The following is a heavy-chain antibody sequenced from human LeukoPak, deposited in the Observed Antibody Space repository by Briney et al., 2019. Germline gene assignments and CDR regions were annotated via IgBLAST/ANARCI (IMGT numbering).Heavy chain of an antibody. D-gene: IGHD6-19*01. V-gene: IGHV3-9*01. J-gene: IGHJ4*02. CDR2: ISWNSGSI. Sequence: SLRLSCAASGFTFDDYAMHWVRQAPGKGLEWVSGISWNSGSIGYADSVKGRFTISRDNAKNSLYLQTNSLRAEDTALYYCAKDIGAVAGPFDYWGQGTLVTVSS. CDR1: GFTFDDYA. CDR3: AKDIGAVAGPFDY.